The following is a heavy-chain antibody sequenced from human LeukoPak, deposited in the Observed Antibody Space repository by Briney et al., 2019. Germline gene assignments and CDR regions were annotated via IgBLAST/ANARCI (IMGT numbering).Heavy chain of an antibody. CDR3: AREVPENFNFDY. J-gene: IGHJ4*02. CDR1: GYTFTSYY. CDR2: IKPSGGST. V-gene: IGHV1-46*01. Sequence: GASVNLSCKASGYTFTSYYTHWVRQAPGQGLEWMGIIKPSGGSTLYAQRFQGRVTVTSDMSTSTVYVELSSLRSEDTAVYYCAREVPENFNFDYWGQGTLVTVSS. D-gene: IGHD2/OR15-2a*01.